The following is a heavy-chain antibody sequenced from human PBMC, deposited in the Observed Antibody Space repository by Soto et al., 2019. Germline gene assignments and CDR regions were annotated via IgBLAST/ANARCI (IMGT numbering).Heavy chain of an antibody. CDR1: GFTFSNYW. D-gene: IGHD2-21*01. J-gene: IGHJ4*02. V-gene: IGHV3-74*01. Sequence: EVQLVESGGALVQPGGSLRLSCAVSGFTFSNYWMHWVRQAPGKGLVWVSRINIDGGTTSYADSVKGRFTISRDNAKNTLYLQMSSLRAEETAVYYCARGSNTYPSYWGRGTLVTVSS. CDR2: INIDGGTT. CDR3: ARGSNTYPSY.